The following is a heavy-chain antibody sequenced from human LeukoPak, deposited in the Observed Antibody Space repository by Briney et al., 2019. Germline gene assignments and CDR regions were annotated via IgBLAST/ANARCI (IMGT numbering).Heavy chain of an antibody. J-gene: IGHJ4*02. V-gene: IGHV3-48*02. CDR2: ISTTSVM. CDR3: ARYRDYAFDY. D-gene: IGHD4-17*01. CDR1: GFTFSSYS. Sequence: PGGSLRLSCAASGFTFSSYSMNWVRQAPGKGLEWISYISTTSVMYYADSVKGRSTISRDNAKNSLYLQMNSLRDEDTAVYYCARYRDYAFDYWGQGTLVTVSS.